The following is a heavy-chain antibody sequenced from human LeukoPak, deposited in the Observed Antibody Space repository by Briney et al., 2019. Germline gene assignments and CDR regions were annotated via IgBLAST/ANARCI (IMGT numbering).Heavy chain of an antibody. CDR1: GFTFSDYY. V-gene: IGHV3-11*01. CDR3: ARDFDYDSSGYLSSDY. D-gene: IGHD3-22*01. Sequence: PGGSLRLSCAASGFTFSDYYMSWIRQAPGKGLEWVSYISSSGTTIYYADSVEGRFTISRDNAKNSLYLQMNSLRSDDTAVHYCARDFDYDSSGYLSSDYWGQGTLVTVSS. J-gene: IGHJ4*02. CDR2: ISSSGTTI.